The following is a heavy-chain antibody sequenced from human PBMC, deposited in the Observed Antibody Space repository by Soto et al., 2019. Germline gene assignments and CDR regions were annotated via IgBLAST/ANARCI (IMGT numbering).Heavy chain of an antibody. Sequence: QITLKESGPTLVRPTQTLTLTCTFSGFSLSTDGVGVGWIRQPPGKALEWLALSYWDDEKRYNPSLKSSLTITRGTSKNQLVLTMTHIDPVDTATYYCSHRFLFGDYVAFYSWGHGTLVTVSS. CDR2: SYWDDEK. CDR1: GFSLSTDGVG. D-gene: IGHD4-17*01. V-gene: IGHV2-5*02. J-gene: IGHJ5*01. CDR3: SHRFLFGDYVAFYS.